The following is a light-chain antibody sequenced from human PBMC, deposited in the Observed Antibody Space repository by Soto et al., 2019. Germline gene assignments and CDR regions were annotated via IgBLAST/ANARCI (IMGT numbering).Light chain of an antibody. CDR1: SSDVGGYNY. J-gene: IGLJ2*01. CDR3: SSYTSSSTLVV. Sequence: QSALTQPASVSGSPGQSITISCTGTSSDVGGYNYVSWYQQHPGKAPKLMIYDVSNRPSGVSNRFSGSKSGNTASLPISGLQAADEAAYYCSSYTSSSTLVVFGGGTKLTVL. V-gene: IGLV2-14*01. CDR2: DVS.